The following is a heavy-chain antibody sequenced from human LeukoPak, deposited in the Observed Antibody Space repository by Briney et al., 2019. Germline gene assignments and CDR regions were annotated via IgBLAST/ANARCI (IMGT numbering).Heavy chain of an antibody. J-gene: IGHJ4*02. V-gene: IGHV4-61*10. CDR3: ARSRHYDDY. CDR2: VFNSGST. Sequence: SETLSLTCTVSRGSISRGSYYWSWIRQPAGKGLEWIGRVFNSGSTNYNPSLKSRVTISVDTSKNQFSLKLSSVTAADTAVYYCARSRHYDDYWGQGTLVTVSS. CDR1: RGSISRGSYY.